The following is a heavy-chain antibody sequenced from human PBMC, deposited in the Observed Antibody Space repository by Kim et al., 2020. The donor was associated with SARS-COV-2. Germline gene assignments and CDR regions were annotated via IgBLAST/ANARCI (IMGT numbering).Heavy chain of an antibody. CDR3: ARTESITMIVVTDNWFDP. D-gene: IGHD3-22*01. V-gene: IGHV1-2*02. Sequence: ASVKVSCKASGYTFTGYYMHWVRQAPGQGLEWMGWINPNSGGTNYAQKFQGRVTMTRDTSISTAYMELSRLRSDDTAVYYCARTESITMIVVTDNWFDPWGQGTLVTVSS. CDR1: GYTFTGYY. CDR2: INPNSGGT. J-gene: IGHJ5*02.